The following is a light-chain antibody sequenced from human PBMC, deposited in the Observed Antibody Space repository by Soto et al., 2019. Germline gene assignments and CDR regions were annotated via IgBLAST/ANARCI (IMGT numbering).Light chain of an antibody. CDR1: QTISSW. CDR3: QHYNSYSEA. J-gene: IGKJ1*01. CDR2: KAS. Sequence: DIQMTQSPSTLSGSAGARVTITCRASQTISSWLAWYQQKPGKAPKLLIYKASTLKSGVPSRFSGSGSGTEFTLTISSLQPDDFATYYCQHYNSYSEAFGQGTKVDIK. V-gene: IGKV1-5*03.